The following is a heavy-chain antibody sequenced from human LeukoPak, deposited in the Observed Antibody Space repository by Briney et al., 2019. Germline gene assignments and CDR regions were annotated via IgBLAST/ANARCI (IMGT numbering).Heavy chain of an antibody. J-gene: IGHJ6*04. D-gene: IGHD3-10*01. Sequence: GASVKVSCKASGGTFSSYAISWVRQAPGQGLEWTGGIIPIFGTANYAQKFQGRVTITADESTSTAYMELSSLRSEDTAVYYCASIYGSGSSLSNYYYGMDVWGKGTTVTVSS. V-gene: IGHV1-69*13. CDR2: IIPIFGTA. CDR1: GGTFSSYA. CDR3: ASIYGSGSSLSNYYYGMDV.